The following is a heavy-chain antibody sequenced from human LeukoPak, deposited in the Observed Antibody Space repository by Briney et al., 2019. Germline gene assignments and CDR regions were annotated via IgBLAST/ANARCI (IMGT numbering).Heavy chain of an antibody. CDR3: ARGVTMATITPLLC. CDR1: GFTFSTYA. D-gene: IGHD5-24*01. J-gene: IGHJ4*02. V-gene: IGHV3-23*01. Sequence: QPGGSLRLSCSASGFTFSTYAMNWVRQAPGEGLEWVSLIGAGGSFAHYADSVKGRFTISRDDSKNTLYLQMNSLRAEDTAMYYCARGVTMATITPLLCWGQGTLVTVSS. CDR2: IGAGGSFA.